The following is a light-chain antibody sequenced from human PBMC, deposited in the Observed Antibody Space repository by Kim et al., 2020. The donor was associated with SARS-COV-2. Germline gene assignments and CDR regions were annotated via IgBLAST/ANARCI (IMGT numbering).Light chain of an antibody. CDR1: ESVSGY. V-gene: IGKV3-20*01. Sequence: EIVLTQSPGTLSLSPWERATLSCRASESVSGYLAWYQQKPGQAPRLLISDTFSRAAGIPDRFSGSGSGTDFTLTISRLEPEDFAVYYCQQHGSSPKTFGQGTKLEIK. CDR3: QQHGSSPKT. J-gene: IGKJ2*01. CDR2: DTF.